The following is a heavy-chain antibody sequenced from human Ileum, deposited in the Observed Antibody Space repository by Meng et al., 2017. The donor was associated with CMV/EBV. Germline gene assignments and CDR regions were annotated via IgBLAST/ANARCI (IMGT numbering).Heavy chain of an antibody. Sequence: QPQLQKAGQGLVKPSNTLSLTCTVSGGSINSNNYVWGWIRQAPGKGPEWIGSIHYNEKTYYNPPFKSRVTISVDTSNKQVSLNLNSVTAADTAVYYCTTRGLGFDSSLFDFWGQGTLVTVSS. CDR2: IHYNEKT. CDR3: TTRGLGFDSSLFDF. CDR1: GGSINSNNYV. D-gene: IGHD3-22*01. J-gene: IGHJ4*02. V-gene: IGHV4-39*07.